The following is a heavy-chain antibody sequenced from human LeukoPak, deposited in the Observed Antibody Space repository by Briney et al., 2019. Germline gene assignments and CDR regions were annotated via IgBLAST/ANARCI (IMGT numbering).Heavy chain of an antibody. J-gene: IGHJ4*02. CDR1: GFTFSSYW. CDR3: ARAYVWGSPDY. Sequence: GGSLRLSCAASGFTFSSYWMHWVRQAPGKGLVWVSRINSDGSSTSYADSVKGRFTISRDNAKNTLYLQMNSLRAEDTAVYYCARAYVWGSPDYWGQGTLVTVSS. D-gene: IGHD3-16*01. CDR2: INSDGSST. V-gene: IGHV3-74*01.